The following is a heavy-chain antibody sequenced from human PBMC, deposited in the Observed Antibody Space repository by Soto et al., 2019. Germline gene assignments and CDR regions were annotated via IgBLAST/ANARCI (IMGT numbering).Heavy chain of an antibody. J-gene: IGHJ4*02. V-gene: IGHV1-8*01. D-gene: IGHD3-9*01. Sequence: VASVKVSCKASGYTFTSYDINWVRQATGQGLEWMGWMNPNSGNTGYAQKFQGRVTMTRNTSISTAYMELSSLRSEDTAVYYCARGYYDILTGYYMIDYWGQGTLVTVSS. CDR2: MNPNSGNT. CDR3: ARGYYDILTGYYMIDY. CDR1: GYTFTSYD.